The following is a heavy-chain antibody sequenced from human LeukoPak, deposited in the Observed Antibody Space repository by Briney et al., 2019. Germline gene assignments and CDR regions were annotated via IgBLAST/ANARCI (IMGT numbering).Heavy chain of an antibody. J-gene: IGHJ6*02. CDR2: IYYSGST. D-gene: IGHD6-13*01. CDR1: GGSIGSYY. Sequence: SETLSLTCTVSGGSIGSYYWSWNRQPPGKGLGWIGYIYYSGSTNYNPSLKSRVTISVDTSKSQFSLKLSSVTAADTAVYYCARVGYSSSWYEYYYYGMDVWGQGTTVTVSS. V-gene: IGHV4-59*01. CDR3: ARVGYSSSWYEYYYYGMDV.